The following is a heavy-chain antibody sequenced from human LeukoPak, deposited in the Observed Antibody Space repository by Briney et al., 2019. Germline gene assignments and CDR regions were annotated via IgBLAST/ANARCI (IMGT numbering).Heavy chain of an antibody. D-gene: IGHD3-9*01. CDR3: ARLGPIRYFDWLLSWFDP. J-gene: IGHJ5*02. V-gene: IGHV4-34*01. CDR2: INHSGST. Sequence: SETLSLTCAVYGGSFRGYYWSWIRQPPGKGLEWIGEINHSGSTNYNPSLKSRVTISVDTSKNQFSLKLSSVTAADTAVYYCARLGPIRYFDWLLSWFDPWGQGTLVTVSS. CDR1: GGSFRGYY.